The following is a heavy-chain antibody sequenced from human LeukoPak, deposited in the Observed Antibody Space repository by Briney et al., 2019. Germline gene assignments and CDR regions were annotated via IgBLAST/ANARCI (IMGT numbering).Heavy chain of an antibody. CDR3: AKRTRDGFNTPINF. Sequence: GGSLRLSCAASGFTLSNYAMNWVRQAPGKGLDLVSGISYIDVETYYADSVKGRFTISSDNSMNTLYLQMNSLTVEDTAVYYCAKRTRDGFNTPINFWGQGTLVTVS. D-gene: IGHD5-24*01. V-gene: IGHV3-23*01. J-gene: IGHJ4*02. CDR2: ISYIDVET. CDR1: GFTLSNYA.